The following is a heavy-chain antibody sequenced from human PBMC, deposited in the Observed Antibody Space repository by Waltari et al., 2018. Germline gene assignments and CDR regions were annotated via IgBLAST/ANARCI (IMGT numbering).Heavy chain of an antibody. D-gene: IGHD3-22*01. V-gene: IGHV3-74*01. CDR3: ARVATKTYSSPVPGRPYYYGMDV. Sequence: EEQLVESGGGLAQPGESLRLSCAASGFTFSRYWMDWVRQAPGKGLVWGSRINGDGSSTTDADSVKGRFTISRDNGKNTLYVQMNRLRAEDTAVYYCARVATKTYSSPVPGRPYYYGMDVWGQGTTVTVSS. J-gene: IGHJ6*02. CDR2: INGDGSST. CDR1: GFTFSRYW.